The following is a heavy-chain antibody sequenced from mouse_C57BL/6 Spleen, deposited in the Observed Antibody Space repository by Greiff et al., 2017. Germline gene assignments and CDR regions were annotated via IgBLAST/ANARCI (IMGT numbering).Heavy chain of an antibody. CDR2: IDPSDSYT. CDR1: GYTFTSYW. J-gene: IGHJ3*01. Sequence: QVQLQQPGAELVMPGASVKLSCKASGYTFTSYWMHWVKQRPGQGLEWIGEIDPSDSYTNYNQKFKGKSTLTVDKSSSTAYMQLSSLTSEDSAVYYCARSDSRVTTGLAYWGQGTLVTVSA. CDR3: ARSDSRVTTGLAY. V-gene: IGHV1-69*01. D-gene: IGHD2-2*01.